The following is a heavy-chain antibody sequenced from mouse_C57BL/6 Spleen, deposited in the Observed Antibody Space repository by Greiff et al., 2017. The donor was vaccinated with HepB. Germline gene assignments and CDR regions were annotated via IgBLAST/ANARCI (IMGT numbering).Heavy chain of an antibody. Sequence: VQLQESDAELVKPGASVKISCKVSGYTFTDHTIHWMKQRPEQGLEWIGYIYPRDGSTKYNEKFKGKATLTADKSSSTAYMQLNSLTSEDSAVYFCASYDYDGRGDAMDYWGQGTSVTVSS. D-gene: IGHD2-4*01. CDR1: GYTFTDHT. CDR3: ASYDYDGRGDAMDY. J-gene: IGHJ4*01. V-gene: IGHV1-78*01. CDR2: IYPRDGST.